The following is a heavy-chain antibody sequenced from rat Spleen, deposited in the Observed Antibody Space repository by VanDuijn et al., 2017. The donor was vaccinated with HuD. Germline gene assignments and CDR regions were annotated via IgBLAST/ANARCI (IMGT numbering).Heavy chain of an antibody. Sequence: EVQLVESGGGLVQPGRSMKLSCAASGFTFSNYGMAWVRQAPKKGLEWVAYISYDGGSTYYRDPVKGRFTISRDNAKSTLYLQMDSLRSEDTATYYCATRLRRVPYWGQGVMVTVSS. D-gene: IGHD1-11*01. CDR1: GFTFSNYG. V-gene: IGHV5-25*01. J-gene: IGHJ2*01. CDR2: ISYDGGST. CDR3: ATRLRRVPY.